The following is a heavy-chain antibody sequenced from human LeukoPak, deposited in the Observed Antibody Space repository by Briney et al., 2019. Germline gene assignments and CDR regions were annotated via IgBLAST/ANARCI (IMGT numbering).Heavy chain of an antibody. V-gene: IGHV3-7*04. J-gene: IGHJ3*02. Sequence: GGSQRLSCVASGFTFSSYWMTWVRQAPGKGLEWVANIKQDGSEKYYVDSVKGRFTISRGNAKNSLYLQMNSLRAEDTAVYYCARISLDAFDIWGQGTMVTVSS. CDR3: ARISLDAFDI. CDR1: GFTFSSYW. CDR2: IKQDGSEK.